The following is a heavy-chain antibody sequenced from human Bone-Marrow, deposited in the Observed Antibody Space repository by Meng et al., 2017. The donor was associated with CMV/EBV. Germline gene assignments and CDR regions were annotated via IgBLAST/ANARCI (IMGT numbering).Heavy chain of an antibody. CDR2: INHSGST. J-gene: IGHJ5*02. CDR3: ARVLSGWLDP. Sequence: SETLSLTCAVYGGSFSGYYWSWIRQPPGKGLEWIGEINHSGSTNYNPSLKSRVTISVDTSKSQFSLKLSSVTAADTAVYYCARVLSGWLDPWGQGTLVTVSS. CDR1: GGSFSGYY. V-gene: IGHV4-34*01.